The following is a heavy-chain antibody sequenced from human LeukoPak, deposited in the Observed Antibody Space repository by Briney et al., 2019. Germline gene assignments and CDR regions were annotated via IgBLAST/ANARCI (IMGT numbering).Heavy chain of an antibody. J-gene: IGHJ4*02. CDR2: ISGSGVST. D-gene: IGHD1-1*01. CDR3: AKDLSGISSTGRTFDY. CDR1: GFTFSSYG. V-gene: IGHV3-23*01. Sequence: GGSLRLSCAASGFTFSSYGMHWVRQAPGRGLEWVAAISGSGVSTYYADSVKGRFTISRDNSKNTLYLQMNSLRAEDTAVYYCAKDLSGISSTGRTFDYWGQGTLVTVSS.